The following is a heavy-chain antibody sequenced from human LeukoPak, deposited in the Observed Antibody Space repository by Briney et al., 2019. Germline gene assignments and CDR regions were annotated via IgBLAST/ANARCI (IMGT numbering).Heavy chain of an antibody. CDR3: ARATYYYDSSGPTYFDY. CDR2: ISYDGSNK. D-gene: IGHD3-22*01. V-gene: IGHV3-30-3*01. CDR1: GFTFTRHA. J-gene: IGHJ4*02. Sequence: GGSLRLSCAASGFTFTRHAMHWVRQAPGKGLEWVAVISYDGSNKYYADSVKGRFTISRDNSKNTLYLQMNSLIAEDTVVYYCARATYYYDSSGPTYFDYWGQGTLVTVSS.